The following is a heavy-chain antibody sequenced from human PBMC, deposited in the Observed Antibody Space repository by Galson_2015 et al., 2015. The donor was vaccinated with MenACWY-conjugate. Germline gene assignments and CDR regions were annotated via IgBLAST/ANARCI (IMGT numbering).Heavy chain of an antibody. CDR3: AKDVYMDV. CDR1: GFTFRQYA. J-gene: IGHJ6*03. V-gene: IGHV3-23*01. Sequence: SLRLSCAASGFTFRQYAMSWVRQAPGTGLEWVAIISDSGAATHYIDSVKGRFTISRDNSKNTLYLQMSRLRAEDTAVYYCAKDVYMDVWGKGTTVSVSS. CDR2: ISDSGAAT.